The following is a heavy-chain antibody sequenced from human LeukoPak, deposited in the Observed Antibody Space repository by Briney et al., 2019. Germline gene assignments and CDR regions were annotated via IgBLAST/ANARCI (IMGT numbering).Heavy chain of an antibody. CDR2: INHSGST. CDR3: AREIPIVVVPAAKDPTNWFDP. CDR1: GGSISSSSYY. V-gene: IGHV4-39*07. Sequence: SETLSLTCTVSGGSISSSSYYWGWIRQPPGKGLEWIGEINHSGSTNYNPSLKSRVTISVDTSKNQFSLKLSSVTAADTAVYYCAREIPIVVVPAAKDPTNWFDPWGQGTLVTVSS. D-gene: IGHD2-2*01. J-gene: IGHJ5*02.